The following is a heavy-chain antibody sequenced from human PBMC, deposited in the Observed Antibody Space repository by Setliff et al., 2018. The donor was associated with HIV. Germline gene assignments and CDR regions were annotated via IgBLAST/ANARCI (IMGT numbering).Heavy chain of an antibody. V-gene: IGHV3-48*03. J-gene: IGHJ4*02. Sequence: PGGSLRLSCAASGFNFNNYEMNWVRQAPGKGLEWVSYISSSGSTIYFADSVKGRFTISRDNAKNSMYLQMNSLRAEDTAVYFCARDKYYYDSSGYTYYFDYWGQGTLVTVSS. CDR2: ISSSGSTI. CDR3: ARDKYYYDSSGYTYYFDY. CDR1: GFNFNNYE. D-gene: IGHD3-22*01.